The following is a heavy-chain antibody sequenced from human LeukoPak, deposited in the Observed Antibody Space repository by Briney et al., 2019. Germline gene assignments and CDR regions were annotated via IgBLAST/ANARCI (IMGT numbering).Heavy chain of an antibody. CDR2: IYHSGST. Sequence: SETLSLTCTVSGYSISSGYYWGWIRQPPGKGLEWIGSIYHSGSTYYNPSLKSRVTISVDTSKNQFSLKLSSVTAADTAVYYCARGGDTAMNFDYWGQGTLVTVSS. V-gene: IGHV4-38-2*02. J-gene: IGHJ4*02. CDR1: GYSISSGYY. CDR3: ARGGDTAMNFDY. D-gene: IGHD5-18*01.